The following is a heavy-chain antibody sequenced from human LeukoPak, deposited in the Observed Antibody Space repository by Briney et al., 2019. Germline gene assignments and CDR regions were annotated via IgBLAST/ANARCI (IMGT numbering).Heavy chain of an antibody. CDR3: ARESYSSTVVTPPYYFDY. Sequence: GASVKVSCKASGYTFTGYYMHWVRQAPGQGLEWMGWINPNSGGTNYAQKFQGRVTMTRDTSISTAYMELSRLRSDDTAVYYCARESYSSTVVTPPYYFDYWGQGTLVTVSS. V-gene: IGHV1-2*02. D-gene: IGHD4-23*01. J-gene: IGHJ4*02. CDR2: INPNSGGT. CDR1: GYTFTGYY.